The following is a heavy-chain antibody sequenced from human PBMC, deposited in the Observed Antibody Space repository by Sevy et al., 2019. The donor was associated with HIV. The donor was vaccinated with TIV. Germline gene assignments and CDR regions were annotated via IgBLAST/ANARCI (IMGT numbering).Heavy chain of an antibody. CDR2: IIPIFGTT. V-gene: IGHV1-69*13. Sequence: ASVKVSCKASGGTFSNYALSWVRQAPGQGLEWMGGIIPIFGTTNFAQTFQGRVTITADESTSTAYMELSGLRSADTAVYYCARTPLVRIPGATDLYFDNWGQGTLVTVSS. CDR3: ARTPLVRIPGATDLYFDN. J-gene: IGHJ4*02. D-gene: IGHD2-2*01. CDR1: GGTFSNYA.